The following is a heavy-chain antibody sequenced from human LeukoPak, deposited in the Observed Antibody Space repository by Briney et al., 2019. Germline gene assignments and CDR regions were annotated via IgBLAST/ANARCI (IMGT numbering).Heavy chain of an antibody. D-gene: IGHD2-15*01. Sequence: ASVKVSCKASGYTFTGYYMHWVRPAPGQGLEWMGWINPNSGGTNYAQKFQGRVTMTRDTSISTAYMELSRLRSDDTAVYYCAREFHIVVVVAAIRKGMDVWGQGTTVTVSS. J-gene: IGHJ6*02. V-gene: IGHV1-2*02. CDR1: GYTFTGYY. CDR3: AREFHIVVVVAAIRKGMDV. CDR2: INPNSGGT.